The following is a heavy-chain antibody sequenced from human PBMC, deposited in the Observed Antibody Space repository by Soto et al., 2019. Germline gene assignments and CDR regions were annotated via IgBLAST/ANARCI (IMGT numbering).Heavy chain of an antibody. CDR2: IYYSGST. CDR1: GGSISSSSYY. V-gene: IGHV4-39*01. D-gene: IGHD3-22*01. CDR3: ARHTYYYDSWFDP. Sequence: SETLSLTCTVSGGSISSSSYYWGWIRQPPGKGLEWIGSIYYSGSTYYNPSLKSRVSISVDTSKNQFSLKLSSVTAADTAVYYCARHTYYYDSWFDPWGQGTLVTVSS. J-gene: IGHJ5*02.